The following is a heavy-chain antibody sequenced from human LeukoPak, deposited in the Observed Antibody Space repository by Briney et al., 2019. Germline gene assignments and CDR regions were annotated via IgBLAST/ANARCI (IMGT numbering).Heavy chain of an antibody. CDR3: ARDFHPTSYYYYYYMDV. D-gene: IGHD3-16*01. J-gene: IGHJ6*03. CDR2: INPNSGST. V-gene: IGHV1-2*02. Sequence: ASVKVSCKASGYTFTGYYMHWVRQAPGQGLEWMGWINPNSGSTNYAQKFQGRVTMTRDTSISTAYMELSRLRSDDTAVYYCARDFHPTSYYYYYYMDVWGKGTTVTVSS. CDR1: GYTFTGYY.